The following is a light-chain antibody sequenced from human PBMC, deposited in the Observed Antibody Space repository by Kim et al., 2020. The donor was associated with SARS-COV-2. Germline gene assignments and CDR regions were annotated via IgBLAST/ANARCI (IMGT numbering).Light chain of an antibody. J-gene: IGLJ3*02. V-gene: IGLV2-14*03. Sequence: GESITISCTGTSSDVGTYKYVSWYKQYPGKAPRLIISDVNKRPSGVSDRFSATKSGNAASLTISGLQTEDEADYYCGSYTNRNTWVFGGGTQMTVL. CDR1: SSDVGTYKY. CDR3: GSYTNRNTWV. CDR2: DVN.